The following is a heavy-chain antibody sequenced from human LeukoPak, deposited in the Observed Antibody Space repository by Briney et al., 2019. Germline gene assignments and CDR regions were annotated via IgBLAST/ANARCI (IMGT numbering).Heavy chain of an antibody. D-gene: IGHD3-22*01. CDR1: GGTFSSYA. CDR3: ARETYYDISGYMVY. V-gene: IGHV1-69*13. CDR2: IIPIFGTA. Sequence: ASVKVSCKASGGTFSSYAISWVRQAPGQGLEWMGGIIPIFGTANYAQKFQGRVTITADESTSTAYMELSSLRSEDTAVYYCARETYYDISGYMVYWGQGTLVTVSS. J-gene: IGHJ4*02.